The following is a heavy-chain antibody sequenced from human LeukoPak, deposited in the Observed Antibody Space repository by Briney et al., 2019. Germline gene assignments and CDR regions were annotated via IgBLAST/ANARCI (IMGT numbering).Heavy chain of an antibody. V-gene: IGHV3-23*01. CDR1: GFTFSSYA. CDR2: ISGSGGST. CDR3: AKVGRWGYDFWSGYWSWSYYFDY. Sequence: PGGSLRLSCAASGFTFSSYAMSWVRQAPGKGLEWVSAISGSGGSTYYADSVKGRFTISRDNSKNTLYLQMNSLRAEDTAVYYCAKVGRWGYDFWSGYWSWSYYFDYWGQGTLVTVSS. D-gene: IGHD3-3*01. J-gene: IGHJ4*02.